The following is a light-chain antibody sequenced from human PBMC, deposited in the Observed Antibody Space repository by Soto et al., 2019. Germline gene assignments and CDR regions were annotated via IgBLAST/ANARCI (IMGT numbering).Light chain of an antibody. J-gene: IGKJ1*01. V-gene: IGKV1-27*01. CDR2: SAS. CDR3: QKYDSAPWT. CDR1: QGINDY. Sequence: DIQMTQSPSSLSASVGDRVTITCRASQGINDYLAWYQQKPGKVPKLLIYSASTLQSGVPSRFSGSGSGTEFSLTISSLQPEDVATYYCQKYDSAPWTFGQGTKVEIK.